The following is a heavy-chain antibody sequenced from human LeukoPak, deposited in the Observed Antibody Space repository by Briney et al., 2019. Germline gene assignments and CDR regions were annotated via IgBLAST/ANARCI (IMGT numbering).Heavy chain of an antibody. CDR2: INHSGST. CDR1: SGSFSGYY. D-gene: IGHD6-19*01. Sequence: SETLSLTCAVYSGSFSGYYWSWIRQPPGKRLEWIGEINHSGSTNYNPSLKSRVTISVDTSKNQFSLKLSSVTAADTAVYYCASQWLVLGSAYGMDVWGQGTTVTVSS. CDR3: ASQWLVLGSAYGMDV. V-gene: IGHV4-34*01. J-gene: IGHJ6*02.